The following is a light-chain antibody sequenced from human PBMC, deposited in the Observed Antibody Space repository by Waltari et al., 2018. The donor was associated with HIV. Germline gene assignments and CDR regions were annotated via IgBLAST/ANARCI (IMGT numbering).Light chain of an antibody. V-gene: IGLV1-47*01. Sequence: QSVLTKPPSTSGTPGHRVTISCSGNSSHIGRHSVSWYQHHLRMAPKLSISRSDERTSGVPDRFSGSKSGTSAALAISGLRYEDVADYYCAAWDDSLSGYVFGSGTEVTVL. J-gene: IGLJ1*01. CDR3: AAWDDSLSGYV. CDR1: SSHIGRHS. CDR2: RSD.